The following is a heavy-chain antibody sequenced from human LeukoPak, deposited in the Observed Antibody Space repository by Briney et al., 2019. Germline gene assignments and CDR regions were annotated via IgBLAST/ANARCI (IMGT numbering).Heavy chain of an antibody. J-gene: IGHJ6*02. CDR1: GGSISSGDYY. V-gene: IGHV4-61*08. CDR2: IYYSGST. CDR3: ARDRSPEHYYDSSHWDYYYGMDV. D-gene: IGHD3-22*01. Sequence: SETLSLTCTVSGGSISSGDYYWSWIRRPPGKGLEWIGYIYYSGSTNYNPSLKSRVTISVDTSKNQFSLKLSSVTAADTAVYYCARDRSPEHYYDSSHWDYYYGMDVWGQGTTVTVSS.